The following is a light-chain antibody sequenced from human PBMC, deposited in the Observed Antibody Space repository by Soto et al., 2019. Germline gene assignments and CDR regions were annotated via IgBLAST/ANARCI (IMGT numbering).Light chain of an antibody. J-gene: IGLJ3*02. V-gene: IGLV1-47*01. CDR2: RSD. CDR3: AAWDDRSWV. CDR1: CSSIGSNH. Sequence: QSVLTQPPSASGTPGQRVTITCSGSCSSIGSNHIHWYQQLPGRAPKLLIYRSDQRPSGVPDRFSGSKSDTSASLAISGLRSEDEADYYCAAWDDRSWVFGGGTKLTVL.